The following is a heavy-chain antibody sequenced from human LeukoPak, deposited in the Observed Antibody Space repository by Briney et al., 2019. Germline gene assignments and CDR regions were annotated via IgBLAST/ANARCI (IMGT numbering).Heavy chain of an antibody. D-gene: IGHD1-26*01. Sequence: PGGSLRLSCAASGFTFDDYAMHWVRQAPGKGLEWVSGISWNSGRIGYADSVKGRFTISRDNAKNSLYLQMNSLRTEDAAFYYCAKDENRGGATPLDYWGQGTLVTVSS. CDR2: ISWNSGRI. V-gene: IGHV3-9*01. CDR1: GFTFDDYA. CDR3: AKDENRGGATPLDY. J-gene: IGHJ4*02.